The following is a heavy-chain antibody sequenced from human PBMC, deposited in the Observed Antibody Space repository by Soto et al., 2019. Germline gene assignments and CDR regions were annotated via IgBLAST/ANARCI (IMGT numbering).Heavy chain of an antibody. CDR2: IGPRGSGT. D-gene: IGHD5-18*01. CDR3: TREGSGVDTAMFTGDFYYYYGMDV. Sequence: PGGSLRLSCAAAGFNFENHVMGWVRQAPGKGLEWVSGIGPRGSGTYYADSVKGRFTISRDNAKNSLYLQMNSLRDEDTAVYYCTREGSGVDTAMFTGDFYYYYGMDVWGQGTTVTVSS. CDR1: GFNFENHV. J-gene: IGHJ6*02. V-gene: IGHV3-23*01.